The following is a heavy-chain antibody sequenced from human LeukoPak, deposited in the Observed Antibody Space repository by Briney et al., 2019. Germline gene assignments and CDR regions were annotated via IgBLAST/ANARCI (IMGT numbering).Heavy chain of an antibody. V-gene: IGHV3-20*04. CDR3: ARRGDDYYYYYMDV. CDR2: INWNGGST. Sequence: PGGSLRLSCAASGFTFDDYGMSWVRQAPGKGLEWVSGINWNGGSTGYADSVKGRFTISRDNAKNTLYLQMNSLRAEDTAVYYCARRGDDYYYYYMDVWGKGTTVTVSS. J-gene: IGHJ6*03. CDR1: GFTFDDYG.